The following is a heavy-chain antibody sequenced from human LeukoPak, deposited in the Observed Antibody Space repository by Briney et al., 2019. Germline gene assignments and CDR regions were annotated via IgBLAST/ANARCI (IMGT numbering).Heavy chain of an antibody. CDR1: GFTFDDYA. D-gene: IGHD5-18*01. CDR3: AKDMAERYSYGLDY. Sequence: PGGSLRLSCAASGFTFDDYAMHWVRQAPGKGLEWVSGISWNSGSIGYADSVKGRFTISRDNAKNSLYLQMNSLRAEDTALYYCAKDMAERYSYGLDYWGQGTLVTVSS. V-gene: IGHV3-9*01. CDR2: ISWNSGSI. J-gene: IGHJ4*02.